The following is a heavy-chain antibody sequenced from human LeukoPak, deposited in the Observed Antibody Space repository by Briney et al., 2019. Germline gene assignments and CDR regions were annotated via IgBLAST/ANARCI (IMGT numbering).Heavy chain of an antibody. Sequence: SVKVSCKASGGTFSSYAISWVRQAPGQGLEWMGVIIPIFGTANYAQKFQGRVTITADESTSTAYMELSSLKSEDTAVYYCARAQEILGWFDPWGQGTLVTVSS. CDR2: IIPIFGTA. D-gene: IGHD2-8*02. CDR3: ARAQEILGWFDP. V-gene: IGHV1-69*13. CDR1: GGTFSSYA. J-gene: IGHJ5*02.